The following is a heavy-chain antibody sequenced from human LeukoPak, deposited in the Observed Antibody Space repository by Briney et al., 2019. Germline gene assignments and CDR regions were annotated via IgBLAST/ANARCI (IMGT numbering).Heavy chain of an antibody. CDR3: ASTALTVDY. CDR2: INPNSGGT. V-gene: IGHV1-2*02. D-gene: IGHD5-18*01. CDR1: GYTFTGYY. J-gene: IGHJ4*01. Sequence: ASVKVPRKASGYTFTGYYMQWVRQAPGPGLEWMGWINPNSGGTNYAQKFQGRVTMTRNTSISTAYMELSRLRSDDTAVYYCASTALTVDYWGQGTLVTVSS.